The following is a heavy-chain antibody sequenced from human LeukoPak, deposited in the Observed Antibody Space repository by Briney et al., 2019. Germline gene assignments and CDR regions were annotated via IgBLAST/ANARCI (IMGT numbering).Heavy chain of an antibody. CDR3: AHSSTAVAGTETNNWFDP. CDR2: IYWDDDK. D-gene: IGHD6-19*01. CDR1: GFSLSTSGVG. Sequence: SGPTLVKPTQTLTLTCTFSGFSLSTSGVGVGWIRQPPGKALEWLALIYWDDDKRYSPSLKSRLTITKDTSKNQVVLTMTNMDPVDTATYYCAHSSTAVAGTETNNWFDPWGQGTLVTVSS. V-gene: IGHV2-5*02. J-gene: IGHJ5*02.